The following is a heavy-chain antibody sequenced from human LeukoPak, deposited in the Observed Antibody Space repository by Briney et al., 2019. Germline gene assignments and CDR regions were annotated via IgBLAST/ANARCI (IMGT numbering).Heavy chain of an antibody. V-gene: IGHV3-9*01. J-gene: IGHJ2*01. CDR2: ISWNSGTK. Sequence: GRSLRLSCATSGFTFSDYAMHWVRQAPGMGLEWVASISWNSGTKDYADSVKGRFTISRDNAEKSLFLQMNTLRPEDTAFYYCAKASSHWYLDLWGRGTLVTVSS. CDR1: GFTFSDYA. CDR3: AKASSHWYLDL.